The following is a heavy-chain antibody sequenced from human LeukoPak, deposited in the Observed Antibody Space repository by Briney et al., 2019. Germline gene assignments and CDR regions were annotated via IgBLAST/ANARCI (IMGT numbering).Heavy chain of an antibody. CDR2: TYYRSQWYS. J-gene: IGHJ4*02. CDR1: GDSVSSNNAV. V-gene: IGHV6-1*01. D-gene: IGHD2-21*02. Sequence: SQTLSLTCAISGDSVSSNNAVWAWIRQSPSTGLEWLGRTYYRSQWYSDYALSVRSRIRITPDTSRNQFSLQLNSVTPGDTVVYYCAREGAGAETAFDYWGQGTLVTVSS. CDR3: AREGAGAETAFDY.